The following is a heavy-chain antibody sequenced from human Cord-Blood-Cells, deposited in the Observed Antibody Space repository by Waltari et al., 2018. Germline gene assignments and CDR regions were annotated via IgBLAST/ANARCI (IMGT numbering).Heavy chain of an antibody. Sequence: QVQLQESGPGLVKPSETLSLTCTVSGGSISSYYWSWIRQPAGKGLEWIGRSYTSGSTHYTPSLKSRVTMSVDTSKNQCSLKRSSVTAADTAVYYCARVTHAFDIWGQWTMVTVSS. CDR1: GGSISSYY. J-gene: IGHJ3*02. CDR2: SYTSGST. CDR3: ARVTHAFDI. V-gene: IGHV4-4*07.